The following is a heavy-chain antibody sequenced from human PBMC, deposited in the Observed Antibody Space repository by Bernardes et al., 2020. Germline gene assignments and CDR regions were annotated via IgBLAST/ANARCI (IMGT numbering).Heavy chain of an antibody. Sequence: ASVKVSCKASGYTFTTYAMHWVRQPPGQRLEWMGWINAGNGNTKYSQKFQGRITITRDTSASTAYMELSSLRSEDTAVYYCARFGSISLMDVWGKGTTVTVSS. CDR1: GYTFTTYA. CDR3: ARFGSISLMDV. CDR2: INAGNGNT. D-gene: IGHD3-16*01. J-gene: IGHJ6*04. V-gene: IGHV1-3*01.